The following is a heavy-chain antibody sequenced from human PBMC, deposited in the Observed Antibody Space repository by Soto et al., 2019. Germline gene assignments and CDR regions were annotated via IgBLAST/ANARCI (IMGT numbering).Heavy chain of an antibody. Sequence: QVQLVQSGAEVKKPGSSVKVSCKASGGTFSSYAISWVRQAPGQGLEWMGGIIPIFGTANYAQKFQGRVTITADESPSTAYMELSSLRSEDTAVYYCARVGRDQLLGAYYFDYWGQGTLVTVSS. CDR2: IIPIFGTA. CDR1: GGTFSSYA. V-gene: IGHV1-69*12. CDR3: ARVGRDQLLGAYYFDY. J-gene: IGHJ4*02. D-gene: IGHD2-2*01.